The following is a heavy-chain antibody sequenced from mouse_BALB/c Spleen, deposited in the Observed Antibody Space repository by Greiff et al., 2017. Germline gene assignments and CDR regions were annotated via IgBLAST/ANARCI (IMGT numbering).Heavy chain of an antibody. J-gene: IGHJ3*01. CDR1: GYTFTDYY. CDR2: IYPGSGNT. V-gene: IGHV1-77*01. D-gene: IGHD1-1*01. Sequence: VQRVESGAELARPGASVKLSCKASGYTFTDYYINWVKQRTGQGLEWIGEIYPGSGNTYYNEKFKGKATLTADKSSSTAYMQLSSLTSEDSAVYFCARSDYGSRGWFAYGGQGTLVTVSA. CDR3: ARSDYGSRGWFAY.